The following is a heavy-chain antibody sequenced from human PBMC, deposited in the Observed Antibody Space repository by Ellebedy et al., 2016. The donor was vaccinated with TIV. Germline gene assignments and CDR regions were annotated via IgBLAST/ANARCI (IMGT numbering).Heavy chain of an antibody. D-gene: IGHD3-10*01. V-gene: IGHV3-7*03. CDR3: ARRYYASGSYLDY. CDR2: IKQDRSEI. J-gene: IGHJ4*02. Sequence: GESLKISCAASGFTFRSFWMTWVRQAPGKGLEWVASIKQDRSEIHYVDSVKVRFTISRDNTENSVYLQMNSLRAEDTAVYFCARRYYASGSYLDYWGQGTLVTVSS. CDR1: GFTFRSFW.